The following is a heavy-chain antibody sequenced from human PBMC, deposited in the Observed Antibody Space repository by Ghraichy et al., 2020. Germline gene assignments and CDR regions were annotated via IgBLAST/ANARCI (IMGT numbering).Heavy chain of an antibody. V-gene: IGHV3-15*01. D-gene: IGHD5-24*01. CDR3: AARGDGDRDLRHTLDI. J-gene: IGHJ3*02. Sequence: LSLTCAASGFTFSNAWMSWVRQAPGKGPEWVGRIKSESEGGTTDYAAPVKGRFTISRDDSKNMLSLEMNSLKTEDTAVYYCAARGDGDRDLRHTLDIWGPGTMVTVSS. CDR1: GFTFSNAW. CDR2: IKSESEGGTT.